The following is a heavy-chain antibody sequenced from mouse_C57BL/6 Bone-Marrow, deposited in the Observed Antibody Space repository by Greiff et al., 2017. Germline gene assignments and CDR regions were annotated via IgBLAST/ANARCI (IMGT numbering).Heavy chain of an antibody. D-gene: IGHD1-1*01. CDR3: AREEVYYGSSYDWYFDV. Sequence: VQLQQSGPELVKPGASVKISCKASGYAFSSSWMNWVKQRPGKGLEWIGRIYPGDGDTNYNGKFKGKATLTEDKSSSTAYMQLSSLTSEDSAVYFCAREEVYYGSSYDWYFDVWGTGTTVTVSS. CDR2: IYPGDGDT. CDR1: GYAFSSSW. V-gene: IGHV1-82*01. J-gene: IGHJ1*03.